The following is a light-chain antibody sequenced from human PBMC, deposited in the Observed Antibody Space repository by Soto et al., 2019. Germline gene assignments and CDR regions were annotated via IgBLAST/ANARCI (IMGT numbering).Light chain of an antibody. CDR3: QQYDSYPLT. Sequence: DIQMTQSPSAMSASVGDRVTITCRASQGFSNNLAWFQQKPGKVPKRLIYAVSNLQSGVPSRFSGSASGTEFTLTISSLQPEDFATYYCQQYDSYPLTFGGGTKVEIK. V-gene: IGKV1-17*03. J-gene: IGKJ4*01. CDR2: AVS. CDR1: QGFSNN.